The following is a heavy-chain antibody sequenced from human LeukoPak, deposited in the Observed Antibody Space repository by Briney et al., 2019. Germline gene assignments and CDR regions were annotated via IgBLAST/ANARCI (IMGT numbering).Heavy chain of an antibody. CDR2: ISSTTTTI. CDR3: TRDGDSSGYSYYFDY. D-gene: IGHD3-22*01. Sequence: GGSLRLSCAASGFTFRNYGMNWVRQAPGKGLEGVSFISSTTTTIKYANSVKGRFTISRDNAKNLLYLQMNSLRAEDTAIYYCTRDGDSSGYSYYFDYWGQGTLVTVSS. J-gene: IGHJ4*02. CDR1: GFTFRNYG. V-gene: IGHV3-48*01.